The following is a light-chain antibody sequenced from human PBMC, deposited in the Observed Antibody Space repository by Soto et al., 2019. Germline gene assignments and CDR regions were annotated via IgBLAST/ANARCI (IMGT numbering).Light chain of an antibody. J-gene: IGLJ3*02. Sequence: QSALTQPASVSGSPGQSITIYCTGTSNDVGGYNYVSWYQQHPGKAPKLMIYDVSSRPSGVSDRFSGSKSGNTASLTISGLQAEDEADYYCSSYTSTSNWVFGGGTKLTVL. CDR2: DVS. V-gene: IGLV2-14*01. CDR1: SNDVGGYNY. CDR3: SSYTSTSNWV.